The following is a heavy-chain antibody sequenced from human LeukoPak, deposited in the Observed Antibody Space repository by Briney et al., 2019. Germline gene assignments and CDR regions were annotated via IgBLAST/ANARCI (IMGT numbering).Heavy chain of an antibody. J-gene: IGHJ6*04. D-gene: IGHD2/OR15-2a*01. CDR2: ISSSGSTI. CDR3: ARSKLLLPDGMDV. CDR1: GSTFSSYE. V-gene: IGHV3-48*03. Sequence: GGSLRLSCAASGSTFSSYEMNWVRQAPGKGLEWVSYISSSGSTIYYADSVKGRFTISRDNAKNSLYLQMNSLRAEDTGVYYCARSKLLLPDGMDVWGKGTTVTVSS.